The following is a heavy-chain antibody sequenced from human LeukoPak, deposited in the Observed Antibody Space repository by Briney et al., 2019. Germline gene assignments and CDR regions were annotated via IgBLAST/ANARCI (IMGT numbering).Heavy chain of an antibody. D-gene: IGHD4-23*01. CDR2: INSGGSST. CDR1: GFTFSRYW. CDR3: ASSLRWASDY. J-gene: IGHJ4*02. Sequence: GGSLRLSCAASGFTFSRYWMHWVRQTPGKGLVWVSRINSGGSSTRYADSVKGRFTISRDNAKNTLDLQMSSLRAEDTAVYYCASSLRWASDYWGQGTLVTVSS. V-gene: IGHV3-74*01.